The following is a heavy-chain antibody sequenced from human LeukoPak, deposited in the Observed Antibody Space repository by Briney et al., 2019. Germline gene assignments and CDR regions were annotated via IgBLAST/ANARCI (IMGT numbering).Heavy chain of an antibody. CDR2: ISGSGAST. D-gene: IGHD1-26*01. V-gene: IGHV3-23*01. Sequence: GGSLRLSCSASGFTFSSYAMHWVRQAPGKGLEWISGISGSGASTYYADSVKGRFTISRDDSRNTLYLQMNSLRGDDTAVYYCAKDVGKWESLHFFDYWGQGTLVTVSS. CDR1: GFTFSSYA. CDR3: AKDVGKWESLHFFDY. J-gene: IGHJ4*02.